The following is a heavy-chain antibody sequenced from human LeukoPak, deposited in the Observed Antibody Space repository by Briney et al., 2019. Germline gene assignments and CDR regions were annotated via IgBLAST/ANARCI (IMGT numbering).Heavy chain of an antibody. V-gene: IGHV1-69*13. CDR1: GGTFSSYA. CDR3: VRDRDYYDSRVIKGAFDI. CDR2: IIPIFGTA. J-gene: IGHJ3*02. Sequence: SVKVSCKASGGTFSSYAISWVRQAPGQGLEWMGGIIPIFGTANYAQKFQGRVTITADESTSTAYMELSSLRSEDTAVYYCVRDRDYYDSRVIKGAFDIWGQGTMVTVSS. D-gene: IGHD3-22*01.